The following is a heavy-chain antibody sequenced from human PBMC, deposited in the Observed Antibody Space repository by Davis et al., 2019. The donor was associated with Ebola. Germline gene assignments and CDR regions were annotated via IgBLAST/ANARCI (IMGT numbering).Heavy chain of an antibody. CDR1: GYSISSGYY. J-gene: IGHJ6*03. CDR3: ARATGNYYYYYMDV. Sequence: SETLSLTCGVSGYSISSGYYWGWIRQPPGKGLEWIGIIYHSGSTYYNPSLKSRATISVDTSKNQFSLRLNSVTAADTAVYYCARATGNYYYYYMDVWGKGTTVTVSS. D-gene: IGHD1-14*01. CDR2: IYHSGST. V-gene: IGHV4-38-2*01.